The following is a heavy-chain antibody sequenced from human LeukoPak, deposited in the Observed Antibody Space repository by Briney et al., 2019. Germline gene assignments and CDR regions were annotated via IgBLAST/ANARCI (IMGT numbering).Heavy chain of an antibody. J-gene: IGHJ6*03. V-gene: IGHV3-48*03. CDR2: ISSSGSTI. CDR3: ARGGAYMDV. CDR1: GFTYSSYE. Sequence: PGGSLRLSCAASGFTYSSYEMNWVRQAPGKGLEGVSYISSSGSTIYYADSVKGRFTISRDNAKNSLYLQMNSLRAEDTAVYYCARGGAYMDVWGKGTTVTISS.